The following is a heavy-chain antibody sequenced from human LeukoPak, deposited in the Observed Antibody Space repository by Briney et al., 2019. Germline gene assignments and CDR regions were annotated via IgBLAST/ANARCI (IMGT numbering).Heavy chain of an antibody. D-gene: IGHD3-10*01. V-gene: IGHV1-24*01. J-gene: IGHJ4*02. CDR3: ATAGPGELLPYYFDY. CDR1: GYTLTELS. CDR2: FDPEGGET. Sequence: ASVKVSCKVSGYTLTELSMHWVRQAPGKGLEWMGGFDPEGGETIYAQKFQGRVTMTEDTSTDTAYMELSSLRSEDTAVYYCATAGPGELLPYYFDYWGQGTLVTVSS.